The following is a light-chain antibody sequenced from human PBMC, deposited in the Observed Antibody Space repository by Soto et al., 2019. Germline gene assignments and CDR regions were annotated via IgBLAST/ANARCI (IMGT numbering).Light chain of an antibody. J-gene: IGLJ2*01. CDR3: VTWDDSLRGVL. Sequence: QSVLTQPPSASGTPGQRVTISCSGSSSNIGINYVYWYQQFPGTAPKLLIYRSNQRPSGVPDRFSGSKSGTSASLAISGLRSEDEADYYCVTWDDSLRGVLFGGGTKLTVL. V-gene: IGLV1-47*01. CDR2: RSN. CDR1: SSNIGINY.